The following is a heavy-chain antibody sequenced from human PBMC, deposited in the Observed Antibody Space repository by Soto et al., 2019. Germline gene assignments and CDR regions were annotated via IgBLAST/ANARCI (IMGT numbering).Heavy chain of an antibody. D-gene: IGHD4-4*01. Sequence: PSETLSLTCAVYGGSFTVYYWSWIRQPPGKGLEWIGELNDSGSTNYNPSLKSRVTISVDTSKKQFSLNLNSVTAADTAMYFCARGRRAAYSTTRGRFDYWGQGILVTVSS. CDR1: GGSFTVYY. CDR3: ARGRRAAYSTTRGRFDY. CDR2: LNDSGST. V-gene: IGHV4-34*01. J-gene: IGHJ4*02.